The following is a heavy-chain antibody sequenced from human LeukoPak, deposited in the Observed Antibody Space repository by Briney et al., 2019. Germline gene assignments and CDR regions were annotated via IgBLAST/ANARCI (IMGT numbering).Heavy chain of an antibody. V-gene: IGHV2-5*01. CDR1: GFSLSTRGVG. J-gene: IGHJ4*02. CDR2: IYWNDDK. Sequence: SGPTLVKPTQTLTLTCTFSGFSLSTRGVGVGWIRQPPGKALEWLALIYWNDDKRYSPSLKSRLTITKDTSKNQVVLTMTNMDPVDTATYYCAHRKWPAYFDYWGQGTLVTVSS. D-gene: IGHD5-12*01. CDR3: AHRKWPAYFDY.